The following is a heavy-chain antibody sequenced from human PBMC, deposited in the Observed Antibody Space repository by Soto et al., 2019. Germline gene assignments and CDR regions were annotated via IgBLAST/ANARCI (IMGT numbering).Heavy chain of an antibody. CDR1: GFTFNSFT. Sequence: QVQLVESGGGVVQPGRSLRLSCAASGFTFNSFTMHWVRQAPGKGLEWVAVISHDGSHKYTADSVKGRFTISRDDSNNTLYLQMNSLRVEDTAIYYCATWEERYFQDWGQGTLVTVSS. J-gene: IGHJ1*01. V-gene: IGHV3-30*04. CDR3: ATWEERYFQD. D-gene: IGHD1-26*01. CDR2: ISHDGSHK.